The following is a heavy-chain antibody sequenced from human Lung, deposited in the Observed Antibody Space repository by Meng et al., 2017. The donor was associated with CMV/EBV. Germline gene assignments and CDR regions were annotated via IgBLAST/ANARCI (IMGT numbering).Heavy chain of an antibody. CDR1: GFTFSSYW. J-gene: IGHJ6*02. CDR2: IKQDGSEK. V-gene: IGHV3-7*01. Sequence: GESLKISCAASGFTFSSYWMSWVRQAPGKGLEWVANIKQDGSEKYYADSVKGRFTISRDNAKNSLYLQMNSLRAEDTAVYYCARDRGRYGMDVWGQGTTVTVSS. CDR3: ARDRGRYGMDV.